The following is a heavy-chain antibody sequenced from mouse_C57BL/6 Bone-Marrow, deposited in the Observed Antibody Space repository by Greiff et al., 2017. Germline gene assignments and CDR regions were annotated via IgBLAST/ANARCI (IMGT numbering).Heavy chain of an antibody. CDR1: GYTFTDYY. J-gene: IGHJ3*01. CDR2: INPNNGGT. Sequence: VQLQQSGPELVKPGASVKISCKASGYTFTDYYMNWVKQSHGKSLEWIGDINPNNGGTSYNQKFKGKATLTVDKSSSTAYMELRSLTSEDSAVYYCARIRYSNPAWFAYWGQGTLVTFSA. CDR3: ARIRYSNPAWFAY. V-gene: IGHV1-26*01. D-gene: IGHD2-5*01.